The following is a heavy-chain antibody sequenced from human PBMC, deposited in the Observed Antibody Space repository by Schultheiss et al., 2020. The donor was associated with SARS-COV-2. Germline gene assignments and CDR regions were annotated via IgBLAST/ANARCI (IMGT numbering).Heavy chain of an antibody. J-gene: IGHJ4*02. CDR1: GGSFSGYY. CDR2: IYTSGST. V-gene: IGHV4-4*07. Sequence: SQTLSLTCAVYGGSFSGYYWSWIRQPPGKGLEWIGRIYTSGSTNYNPSLKSRVTISVDTSKNQFSLKLTSVTAADTAVYYCAKEGAGYVGYWGQGTLVTVSS. CDR3: AKEGAGYVGY. D-gene: IGHD1-14*01.